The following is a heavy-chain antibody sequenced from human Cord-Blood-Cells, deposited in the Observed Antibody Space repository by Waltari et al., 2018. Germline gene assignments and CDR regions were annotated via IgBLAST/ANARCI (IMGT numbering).Heavy chain of an antibody. CDR2: ISISSSYI. Sequence: EVQRVESGGGLVKPGGSLRLSCAASGFTFSSYSMNWVRQAPGKGLEWVSSISISSSYIDSADSVKGRLTISRDKPNNSLYLQMNRLRAEDTAVDYWARDLDHFDHWGQGTLVTVSS. V-gene: IGHV3-21*01. CDR3: ARDLDHFDH. J-gene: IGHJ4*02. D-gene: IGHD1-1*01. CDR1: GFTFSSYS.